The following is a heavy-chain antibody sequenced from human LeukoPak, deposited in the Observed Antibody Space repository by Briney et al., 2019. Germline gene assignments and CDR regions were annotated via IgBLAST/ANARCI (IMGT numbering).Heavy chain of an antibody. CDR2: INPNSGGT. CDR3: ARDRRWGRWELLDY. V-gene: IGHV1-2*06. CDR1: GYTFTTYP. J-gene: IGHJ4*02. D-gene: IGHD1-26*01. Sequence: ASVKVSCKAPGYTFTTYPVNWVRQAPGQGLEWMGRINPNSGGTNYAQKFQGRVTMTRDTSISTAYMELSRLRSDDTAVYYCARDRRWGRWELLDYWGQGTLVTVSS.